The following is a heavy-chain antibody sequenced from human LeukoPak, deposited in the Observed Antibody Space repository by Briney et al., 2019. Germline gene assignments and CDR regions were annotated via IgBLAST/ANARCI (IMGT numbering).Heavy chain of an antibody. Sequence: SVKVSCKASGYTFTGYHIHWVRQAPGQGLEWMGRIIPIFGTLKYAQKFQGRVTITTDESTSTAYMELSSLRSEDTAVYYCARSNFVYGDYVQYWYFDLWGRGTLVTVSS. V-gene: IGHV1-69*05. CDR3: ARSNFVYGDYVQYWYFDL. CDR1: GYTFTGYH. J-gene: IGHJ2*01. CDR2: IIPIFGTL. D-gene: IGHD4-17*01.